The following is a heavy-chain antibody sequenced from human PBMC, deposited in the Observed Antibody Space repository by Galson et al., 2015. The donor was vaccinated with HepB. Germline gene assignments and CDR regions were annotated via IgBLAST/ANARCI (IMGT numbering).Heavy chain of an antibody. V-gene: IGHV3-7*03. CDR3: ARGGYGLDV. Sequence: SLRLSCAAYGFTFSNYWMSWVRQAPGKGLEWVANIKQDGSEKYYVDSVRGRFTISRDNAKNSLYLQMNSLRAEDTAVYYCARGGYGLDVWGQGTTVTVSS. D-gene: IGHD1-26*01. CDR2: IKQDGSEK. CDR1: GFTFSNYW. J-gene: IGHJ6*02.